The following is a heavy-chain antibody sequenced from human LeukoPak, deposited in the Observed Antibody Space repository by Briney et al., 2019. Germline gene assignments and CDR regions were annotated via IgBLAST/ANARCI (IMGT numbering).Heavy chain of an antibody. V-gene: IGHV1-8*01. CDR3: ARGMSPDIVVVPAAWDYYYYYGMDV. J-gene: IGHJ6*02. D-gene: IGHD2-2*01. CDR1: GYTGTSYD. CDR2: MNPNSGNT. Sequence: SVKLSCKASGYTGTSYDINWVRQATGQGLEWRGWMNPNSGNTGYAQKFQGRVTMTRNTSISTAYMELSSLRSEDTAVYYCARGMSPDIVVVPAAWDYYYYYGMDVWGQGTTVTVSS.